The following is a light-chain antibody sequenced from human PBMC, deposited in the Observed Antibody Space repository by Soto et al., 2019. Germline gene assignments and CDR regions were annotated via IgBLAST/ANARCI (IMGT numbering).Light chain of an antibody. CDR1: QSLLYSSNNKNY. CDR2: WAS. V-gene: IGKV4-1*01. J-gene: IGKJ2*01. CDR3: QQYYSIPYT. Sequence: IVMTQSPDSLAVSLGERATINCKSSQSLLYSSNNKNYLTWYQQKPGQPPKLLIYWASTRESGVPDRFSGSGSGTDFTLTISNLQAEDVAVYYCQQYYSIPYTFGQGTKLEIK.